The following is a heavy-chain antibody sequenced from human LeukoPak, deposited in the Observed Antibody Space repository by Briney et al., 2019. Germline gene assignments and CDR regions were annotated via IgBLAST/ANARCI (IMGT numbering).Heavy chain of an antibody. D-gene: IGHD3-3*01. V-gene: IGHV4-39*07. CDR1: GGSISSSSYY. J-gene: IGHJ4*02. CDR3: ARGKYYGDSDF. Sequence: SETLSLTCTVSGGSISSSSYYWGWIRQPPGKGLKWIGSIYYSGSTYYNPSLKSRVTISVDTSQNKFSLKLRSVTAADTAMYYCARGKYYGDSDFWGQGTLVIVSS. CDR2: IYYSGST.